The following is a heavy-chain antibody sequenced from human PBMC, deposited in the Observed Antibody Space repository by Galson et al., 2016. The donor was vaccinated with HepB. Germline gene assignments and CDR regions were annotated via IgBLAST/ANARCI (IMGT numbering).Heavy chain of an antibody. CDR1: GYPFTRNG. J-gene: IGHJ3*01. Sequence: SVKVSCKASGYPFTRNGISWVRQAPGQGLEWMGWISANSGNTNYAQKFQGRVTLTRDTSTSTAYMELRSLRYDDTAVYYCARDVLYAFDLWGKGTVVTVSS. V-gene: IGHV1-18*01. CDR3: ARDVLYAFDL. CDR2: ISANSGNT. D-gene: IGHD2-8*02.